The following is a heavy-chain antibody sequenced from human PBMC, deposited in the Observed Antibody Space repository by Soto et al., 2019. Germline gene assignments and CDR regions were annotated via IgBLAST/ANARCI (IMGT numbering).Heavy chain of an antibody. CDR1: GFTFRTYA. J-gene: IGHJ4*02. V-gene: IGHV3-23*01. CDR3: AKEKDYDFNWGSDRFTSHY. Sequence: GESLKISCTASGFTFRTYAMTWFRQAPGKGLEWVSAISGSAGTFYATSVKGRFTISRDNSRSTVYLQMHSLRAEDSAIYYCAKEKDYDFNWGSDRFTSHYWGRGTLVTVSS. CDR2: ISGSAGT. D-gene: IGHD3-16*02.